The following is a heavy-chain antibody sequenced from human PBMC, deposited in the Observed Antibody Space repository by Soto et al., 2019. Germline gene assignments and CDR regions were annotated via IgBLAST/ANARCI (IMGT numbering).Heavy chain of an antibody. V-gene: IGHV3-30-3*01. J-gene: IGHJ5*02. CDR3: ARSPYGSEGWFDP. D-gene: IGHD3-10*01. Sequence: QVQLVESGGGVVQPGRSLRLSCAASGFTFSSYAMHWVRQAPGKGLEWVAVISYDGSNKYYADSVKGRFTISRDNSKNTLYLQMNSLRAEDTAVYYCARSPYGSEGWFDPWGQGTLVTVSS. CDR1: GFTFSSYA. CDR2: ISYDGSNK.